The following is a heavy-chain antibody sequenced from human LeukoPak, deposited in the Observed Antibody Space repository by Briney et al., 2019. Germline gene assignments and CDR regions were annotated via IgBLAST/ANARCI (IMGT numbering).Heavy chain of an antibody. D-gene: IGHD3-10*01. V-gene: IGHV1-46*01. CDR1: GYTFTSYY. CDR2: INPSGGST. Sequence: ASVTVSCKASGYTFTSYYMHWVRQAPGQGLEWMGIINPSGGSTSYAQKFQGRVTMTRDTSTSTVYMELSSLRSEGTAVYYCARAPHYYGSGSYYSNLDYWGQGTLVTVSS. J-gene: IGHJ4*02. CDR3: ARAPHYYGSGSYYSNLDY.